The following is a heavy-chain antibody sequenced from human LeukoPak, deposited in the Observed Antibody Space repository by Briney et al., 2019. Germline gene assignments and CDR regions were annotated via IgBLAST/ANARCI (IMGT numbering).Heavy chain of an antibody. CDR3: ARALTYCSGGSCPYYFDY. CDR1: GFTCSSYE. Sequence: GGSLRLSCAASGFTCSSYEMNWVRQAPGKGLEWVSYISSGGSTIYYADSVKGRFTISRDNAKNSLYLQTNSLRAEDTAVYYCARALTYCSGGSCPYYFDYWGQGTLVTVSS. D-gene: IGHD2-15*01. CDR2: ISSGGSTI. J-gene: IGHJ4*02. V-gene: IGHV3-48*03.